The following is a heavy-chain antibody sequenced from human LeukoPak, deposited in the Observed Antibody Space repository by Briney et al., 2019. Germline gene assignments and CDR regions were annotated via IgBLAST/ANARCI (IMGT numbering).Heavy chain of an antibody. Sequence: GGSLRLSCAASGFTFSSYAMSWVRQAPGKGLEWVSAISGSGGSTYYADSVKGRFTISRDNSKNTLYLQMSSLRAEDTAVYYCAKNVGSSWYLASWGQGTLVTVSS. CDR3: AKNVGSSWYLAS. V-gene: IGHV3-23*01. J-gene: IGHJ4*02. CDR2: ISGSGGST. CDR1: GFTFSSYA. D-gene: IGHD6-13*01.